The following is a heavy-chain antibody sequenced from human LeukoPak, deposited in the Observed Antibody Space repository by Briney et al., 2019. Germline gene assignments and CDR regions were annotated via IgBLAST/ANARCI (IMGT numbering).Heavy chain of an antibody. V-gene: IGHV3-30*02. CDR2: IRYDGNNK. Sequence: SGGSLRLSCAASGFTFSSYGIHWVRQAPGKGLEWVAFIRYDGNNKYYADSVKGRFTISRDNSKNTLYLQMNSLRAEDTAVYYCARDQGGVGYWGQGTLVTVSS. CDR3: ARDQGGVGY. D-gene: IGHD3-16*01. CDR1: GFTFSSYG. J-gene: IGHJ4*02.